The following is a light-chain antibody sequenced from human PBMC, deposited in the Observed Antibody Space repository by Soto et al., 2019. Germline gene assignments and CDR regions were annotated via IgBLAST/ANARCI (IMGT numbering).Light chain of an antibody. CDR1: TGAVTSGHY. V-gene: IGLV7-46*01. J-gene: IGLJ2*01. Sequence: AVVTQDPSLTVSPGGTVTLTCGSSTGAVTSGHYPYWFQQKPGQAPRTLIYDTSNKHSWTPARFSGSLLGGKAALTLSGAQPEDEAEYYCLLSYSGAQDVVFGGGTKVTVL. CDR3: LLSYSGAQDVV. CDR2: DTS.